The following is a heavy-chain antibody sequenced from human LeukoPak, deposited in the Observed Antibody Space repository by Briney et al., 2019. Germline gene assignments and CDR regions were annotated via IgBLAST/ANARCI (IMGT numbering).Heavy chain of an antibody. CDR1: GFTFSSYA. D-gene: IGHD4-4*01. J-gene: IGHJ4*02. Sequence: PGGSLRLSCAASGFTFSSYAMHWVRQAPGKGLEWVAVISYDGSNKYYADSAKGRFTISRDNSKNTLYLQMNSLRAEDAAVYYCANYLYYFDYWGQGTLVTVSS. V-gene: IGHV3-30-3*01. CDR2: ISYDGSNK. CDR3: ANYLYYFDY.